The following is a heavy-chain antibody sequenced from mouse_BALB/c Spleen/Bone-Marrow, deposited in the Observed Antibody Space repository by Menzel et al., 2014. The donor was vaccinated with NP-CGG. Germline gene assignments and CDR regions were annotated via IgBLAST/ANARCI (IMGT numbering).Heavy chain of an antibody. CDR1: GFNIKDTY. Sequence: EVQLQQSGAELVKPGASVKLSCTASGFNIKDTYMHWVKQRPEQGLEWIGRIDPANGNTKYDPKFQGKATITADTSSNTPYLHLSSLSSEDTAVYYCAREVDYAMDYWGQGTSVPGSP. CDR2: IDPANGNT. J-gene: IGHJ4*01. D-gene: IGHD1-1*01. CDR3: AREVDYAMDY. V-gene: IGHV14-3*02.